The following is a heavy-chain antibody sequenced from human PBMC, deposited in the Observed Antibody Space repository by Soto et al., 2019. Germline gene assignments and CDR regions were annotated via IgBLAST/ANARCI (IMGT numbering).Heavy chain of an antibody. CDR1: GYTFTSYD. V-gene: IGHV1-8*01. CDR3: ARGPNYDFWSGYSPNPDY. D-gene: IGHD3-3*01. CDR2: MNPNSGNT. J-gene: IGHJ4*02. Sequence: QVPLVQSGAEVKKPGASVKVSCKASGYTFTSYDINWVRQATGQGLEWMGWMNPNSGNTGYAQKFQGRVTMTRNTSISTAYMELSSLRSEDTAVYYCARGPNYDFWSGYSPNPDYWGQGTLVTVSS.